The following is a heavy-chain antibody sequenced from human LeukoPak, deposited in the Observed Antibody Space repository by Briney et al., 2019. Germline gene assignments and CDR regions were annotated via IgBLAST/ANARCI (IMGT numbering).Heavy chain of an antibody. Sequence: ASVKVSCKASGYTFTSYGISWVRQAPGQGLEWMGWISAYNGNTNYEQKLQGRVTMTTDTSTSTAYMELRSLRSDDTAVYYCARGSRVRPPFGLQNWNYGEYWGQGTLVTVSS. D-gene: IGHD1-7*01. CDR3: ARGSRVRPPFGLQNWNYGEY. V-gene: IGHV1-18*01. CDR2: ISAYNGNT. J-gene: IGHJ4*02. CDR1: GYTFTSYG.